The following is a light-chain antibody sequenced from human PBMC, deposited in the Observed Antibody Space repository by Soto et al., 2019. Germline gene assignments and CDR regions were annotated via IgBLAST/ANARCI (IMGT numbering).Light chain of an antibody. CDR1: QSISSN. CDR3: KRKWT. J-gene: IGKJ1*01. CDR2: DAS. V-gene: IGKV3-15*01. Sequence: EIVMTQSPATLSVSPEESATLSCRASQSISSNVAWYQQRPVQAPRLLIYDASTRATGIPARFTGSGSGTEFALTISSLQSEDFAVYYWKRKWTFGQGTKVEFK.